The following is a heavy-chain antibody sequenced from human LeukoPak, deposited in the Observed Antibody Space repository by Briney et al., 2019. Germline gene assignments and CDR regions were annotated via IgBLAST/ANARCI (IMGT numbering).Heavy chain of an antibody. V-gene: IGHV1-69*13. CDR2: FIPIFGTA. D-gene: IGHD3-22*01. Sequence: ASVKVSCKASGGTFSSYAISWVRQAPGQGLEWMGGFIPIFGTANYAQKFQGRVTITADESTSTAYMELSSLRSEDTAVYYCARSSRYYDSSGLQAYCFDYWGQGTLVTVSS. J-gene: IGHJ4*02. CDR3: ARSSRYYDSSGLQAYCFDY. CDR1: GGTFSSYA.